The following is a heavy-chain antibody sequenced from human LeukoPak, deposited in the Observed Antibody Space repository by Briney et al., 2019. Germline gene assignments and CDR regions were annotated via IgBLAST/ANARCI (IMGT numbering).Heavy chain of an antibody. D-gene: IGHD3-22*01. J-gene: IGHJ2*01. Sequence: SQTLSLTCTVSGGSISSGASDWGWIRQHPKRGLEWVGYINHSGSTYYNPSLGSRVTMSVDTSKNQFSLKLSAVTAADSAVYYCARAARQGFTMIVVPFFYFDLWGRGTLVTVSS. V-gene: IGHV4-31*03. CDR2: INHSGST. CDR1: GGSISSGASD. CDR3: ARAARQGFTMIVVPFFYFDL.